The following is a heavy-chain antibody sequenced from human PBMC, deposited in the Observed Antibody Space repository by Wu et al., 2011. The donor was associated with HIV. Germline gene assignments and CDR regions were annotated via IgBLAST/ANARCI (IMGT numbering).Heavy chain of an antibody. D-gene: IGHD2-2*01. J-gene: IGHJ4*02. CDR2: IYPGDSAT. CDR3: ARLDATRGGFDF. CDR1: GYIFTNYG. Sequence: VQLVQSGEEVKKPGESLKISCQGSGYIFTNYGIGWVRQMPGKGLEWMGIIYPGDSATKYSPSFQGQVTISADKSISTANLQWSSLQASDTAMYYCARLDATRGGFDFWGPGNPGHRLL. V-gene: IGHV5-51*03.